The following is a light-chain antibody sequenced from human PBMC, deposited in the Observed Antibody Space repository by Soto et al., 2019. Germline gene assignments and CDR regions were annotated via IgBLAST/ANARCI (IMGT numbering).Light chain of an antibody. CDR3: QQYGSSPPT. CDR1: QSVSTNN. CDR2: GAS. J-gene: IGKJ1*01. Sequence: EIVLTQSPGTLALSPGERATLSCRASQSVSTNNLAWYQRKPGQAPRLLIYGASSRATDIPARVSGSGSGTDFTRTITRLEPEEFAVYDCQQYGSSPPTFGQGTKVEIK. V-gene: IGKV3-20*01.